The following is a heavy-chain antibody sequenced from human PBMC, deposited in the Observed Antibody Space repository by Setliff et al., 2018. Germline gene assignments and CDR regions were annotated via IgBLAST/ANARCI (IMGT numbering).Heavy chain of an antibody. D-gene: IGHD3-10*01. J-gene: IGHJ1*01. CDR2: IHHSGNT. V-gene: IGHV4-38-2*02. Sequence: SETLSLTCTVSGYSISSGYFWGWIRQPPGKGLEWIGGIHHSGNTYYNPSLKSRVTISVDTSKNQFSLKLSSVTAADTAVYYCARTTWDYYGSGSPFQHWGQGTLVTVSS. CDR1: GYSISSGYF. CDR3: ARTTWDYYGSGSPFQH.